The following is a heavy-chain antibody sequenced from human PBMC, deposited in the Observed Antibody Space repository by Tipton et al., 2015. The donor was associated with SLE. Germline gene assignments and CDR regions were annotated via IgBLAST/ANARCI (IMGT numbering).Heavy chain of an antibody. D-gene: IGHD3-10*01. V-gene: IGHV3-20*04. CDR3: ARGGSGKDGTKDY. Sequence: GSLRLSCAASGFTFDDHGLSWVRQAPGKGLVWVSRLQSDGSSVSYADFVQGRFTISRDNAKNTLYLQMNSLRVEDTAVYYCARGGSGKDGTKDYWGQGTLVTVS. CDR1: GFTFDDHG. CDR2: LQSDGSSV. J-gene: IGHJ4*02.